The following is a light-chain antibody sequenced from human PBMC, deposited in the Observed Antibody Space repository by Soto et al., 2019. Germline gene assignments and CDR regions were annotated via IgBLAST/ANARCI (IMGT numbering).Light chain of an antibody. Sequence: QSVLTQPASVSGSPGQSITISCTGTSSDVGSYNLVSWYQQHPGKAPKLMIYEVGQRPSGVSARFSGSKSGNTASLTISGLQADDEADYYCCSYAGTTTLGVFGGGTQLTVL. V-gene: IGLV2-23*02. CDR1: SSDVGSYNL. J-gene: IGLJ2*01. CDR2: EVG. CDR3: CSYAGTTTLGV.